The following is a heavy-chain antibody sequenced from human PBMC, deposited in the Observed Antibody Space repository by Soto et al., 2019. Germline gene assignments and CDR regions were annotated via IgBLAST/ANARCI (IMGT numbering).Heavy chain of an antibody. CDR2: IIPIFGTA. CDR3: ARASGVGYSLSAYYYYGMDV. D-gene: IGHD5-18*01. Sequence: QVQLVQSGAEVKKPGSSVKVSCKASGGTFSSYAISWVRQAPGQGLEWMGAIIPIFGTANYAQKFQGRVTITADESTSTAYMELSSLRSEDTAVYYCARASGVGYSLSAYYYYGMDVWGQGTTVTVSS. CDR1: GGTFSSYA. V-gene: IGHV1-69*01. J-gene: IGHJ6*02.